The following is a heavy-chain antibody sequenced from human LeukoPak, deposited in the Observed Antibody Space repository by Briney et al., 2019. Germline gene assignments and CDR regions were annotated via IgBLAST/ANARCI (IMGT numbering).Heavy chain of an antibody. CDR1: GYTFTGYY. D-gene: IGHD3-10*01. CDR3: ASNGSGSYYYYYMDV. Sequence: ASVKVSCKASGYTFTGYYMHWVRQAPGQGLEWMGWINPNSGGTNYAQKFQGRVTMTRDTSISTAYMELSRLRSDDRAVYYCASNGSGSYYYYYMDVWGKGTTVTVSS. CDR2: INPNSGGT. J-gene: IGHJ6*03. V-gene: IGHV1-2*02.